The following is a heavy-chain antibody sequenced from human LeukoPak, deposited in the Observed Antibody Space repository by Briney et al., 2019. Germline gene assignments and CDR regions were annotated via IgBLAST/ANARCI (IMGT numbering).Heavy chain of an antibody. V-gene: IGHV3-23*01. CDR2: ISAGADST. Sequence: GGSLRLSCAASTFTFSSYAMSWVRQAPGKGLEWVSAISAGADSTYYADSVQGRFTISRDNSKNTLFLQMSGLRAEDTAVYFCARAAYGDYDSWGQGTLVTVSS. CDR3: ARAAYGDYDS. D-gene: IGHD4-17*01. J-gene: IGHJ5*01. CDR1: TFTFSSYA.